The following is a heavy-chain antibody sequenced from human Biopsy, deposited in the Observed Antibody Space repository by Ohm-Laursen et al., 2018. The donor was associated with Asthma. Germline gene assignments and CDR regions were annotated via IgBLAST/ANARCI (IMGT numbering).Heavy chain of an antibody. CDR1: GYTFNSAG. CDR3: ARAVDYSHYYGIDV. J-gene: IGHJ6*02. CDR2: ISVYNGNT. D-gene: IGHD3-10*01. Sequence: ASVKVSCKISGYTFNSAGITWVRQAPGQGLEWMGWISVYNGNTKVAQKLQDRVTMITDTSTSTAYMELRNLRSDDTAVYFCARAVDYSHYYGIDVWGQGTTVTVS. V-gene: IGHV1-18*01.